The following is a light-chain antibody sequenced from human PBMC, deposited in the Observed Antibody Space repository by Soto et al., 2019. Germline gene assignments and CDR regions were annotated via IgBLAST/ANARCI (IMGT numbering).Light chain of an antibody. CDR1: SSDVGGSKY. Sequence: QSALTQPASVSGSPGQSITISCTGTSSDVGGSKYVSWYQQCPGRAPKLVIYEVSNRPSGVSTRFSGSKSGNTASLTISGLQAEDEADYYCTSYAGSNNLVFGGGTKLTVL. V-gene: IGLV2-14*01. J-gene: IGLJ2*01. CDR2: EVS. CDR3: TSYAGSNNLV.